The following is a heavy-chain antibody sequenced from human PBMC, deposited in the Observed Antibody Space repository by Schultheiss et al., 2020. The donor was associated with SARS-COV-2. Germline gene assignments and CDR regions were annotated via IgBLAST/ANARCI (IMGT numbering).Heavy chain of an antibody. V-gene: IGHV3-74*01. Sequence: GGSLRLSCAASGFTFSSYWMHWVRQAPGKGLVWVSRINRDGSSTTYADSVKGRFTISRDNAKNTLYLQMNSLRAEDTAVYYCARVFCSGSSCYVAFDIWGQGTMVTVSS. J-gene: IGHJ3*02. D-gene: IGHD2-15*01. CDR3: ARVFCSGSSCYVAFDI. CDR2: INRDGSST. CDR1: GFTFSSYW.